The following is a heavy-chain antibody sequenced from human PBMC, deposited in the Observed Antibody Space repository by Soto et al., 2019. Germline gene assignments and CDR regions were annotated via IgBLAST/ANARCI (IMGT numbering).Heavy chain of an antibody. V-gene: IGHV1-3*05. CDR2: INAGNGNT. CDR1: GYTFTGYA. D-gene: IGHD6-19*01. Sequence: QVVQSGAEEKKPGASVKVSCTASGYTFTGYAMHWVRQAPGQRLEWMGWINAGNGNTKYSQKFQGRVTITRDTSASTAYMELSSLRSEDTAVYYCARAVAVPADFDYWGQGTLVTVSS. CDR3: ARAVAVPADFDY. J-gene: IGHJ4*02.